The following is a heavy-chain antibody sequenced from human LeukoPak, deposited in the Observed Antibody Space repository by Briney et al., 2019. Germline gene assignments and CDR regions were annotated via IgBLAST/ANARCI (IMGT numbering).Heavy chain of an antibody. CDR3: ARIGKNRGYSYGSIRYYFDY. Sequence: SETLSLTCAVYGGSFSGYYWSWIRQPPGKGLEWIGEINHSGSTNYNPSLKSRVTISVDTSENQFSLKLSSVTAADTAVYYCARIGKNRGYSYGSIRYYFDYWGQGTLVTVSS. J-gene: IGHJ4*02. V-gene: IGHV4-34*01. CDR2: INHSGST. D-gene: IGHD5-18*01. CDR1: GGSFSGYY.